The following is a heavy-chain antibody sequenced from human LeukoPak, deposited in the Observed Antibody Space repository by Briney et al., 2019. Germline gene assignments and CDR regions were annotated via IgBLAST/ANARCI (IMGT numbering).Heavy chain of an antibody. D-gene: IGHD2-21*02. CDR2: IKQDGSDK. V-gene: IGHV3-7*01. J-gene: IGHJ3*02. CDR1: GFTFGYYA. Sequence: GGSLRLSCTASGFTFGYYAMSWVRQAPGKGLEWVANIKQDGSDKYYVDSVEGRFTISRDNAKNSLYLQMNSLRAEDTAVYFCARKGEVTAPTKNAFDIWGQGTVVTVSS. CDR3: ARKGEVTAPTKNAFDI.